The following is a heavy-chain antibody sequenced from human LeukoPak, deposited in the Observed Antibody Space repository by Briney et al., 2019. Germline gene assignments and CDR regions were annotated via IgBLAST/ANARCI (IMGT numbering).Heavy chain of an antibody. D-gene: IGHD3-22*01. CDR3: AREEPRSGYSD. CDR2: IYYSGST. CDR1: GDSIRSSSYY. Sequence: SETLSLTCTVSGDSIRSSSYYWGWIRQPPGKGLEWIGSIYYSGSTYYNPSLKSRVTISVDTSKNQFSLKLSSVTAADTAVYFCAREEPRSGYSDWGQGTLVTVSS. J-gene: IGHJ4*02. V-gene: IGHV4-39*02.